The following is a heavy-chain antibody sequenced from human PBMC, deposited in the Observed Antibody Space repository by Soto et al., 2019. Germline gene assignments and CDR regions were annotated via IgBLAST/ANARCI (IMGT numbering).Heavy chain of an antibody. CDR1: GDSVSSNSAA. CDR2: TYYRSKWYN. J-gene: IGHJ5*02. V-gene: IGHV6-1*01. D-gene: IGHD6-6*01. Sequence: SQTLSLTCALSGDSVSSNSAAWHWISPSPSRGLEWLGRTYYRSKWYNDYAVSVKSRITINPDTSKNQFSLQLNSVTPEDTAVYYCVRGPEQLVWFDPWGQGTLVTVSS. CDR3: VRGPEQLVWFDP.